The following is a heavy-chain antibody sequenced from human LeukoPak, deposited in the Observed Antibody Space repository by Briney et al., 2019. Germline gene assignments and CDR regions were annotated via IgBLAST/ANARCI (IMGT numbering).Heavy chain of an antibody. CDR2: ITGSGSST. CDR1: GFTFNNYG. CDR3: AKNRYCSGNTCFKDAFDI. V-gene: IGHV3-23*01. D-gene: IGHD2-15*01. J-gene: IGHJ3*02. Sequence: GGSLRLSCAPSGFTFNNYGMNWVRQAPGKGLEWVSLITGSGSSTFYADSVKGRFTISRDNSKNTLYLEMNGLRAEDTAMYYCAKNRYCSGNTCFKDAFDIWGQGTMVTVSS.